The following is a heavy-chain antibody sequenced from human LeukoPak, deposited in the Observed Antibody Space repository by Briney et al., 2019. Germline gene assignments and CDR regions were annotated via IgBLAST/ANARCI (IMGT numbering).Heavy chain of an antibody. Sequence: IKQDGSEKYYVDSVKGRFTISRDNAKNSLYLQMNSLRAEDTAVYYCARGSSSWQITLRFDYWGQGTLVTVSS. CDR3: ARGSSSWQITLRFDY. V-gene: IGHV3-7*03. CDR2: IKQDGSEK. D-gene: IGHD6-13*01. J-gene: IGHJ4*02.